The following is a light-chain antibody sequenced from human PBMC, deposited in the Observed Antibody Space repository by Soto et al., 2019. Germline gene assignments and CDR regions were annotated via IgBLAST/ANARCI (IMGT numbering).Light chain of an antibody. CDR2: AAS. CDR1: QSVSSNF. V-gene: IGKV3-20*01. J-gene: IGKJ1*01. CDR3: QHYGSSPWT. Sequence: EIVLTQSLGTLSLSPGERATLSCRASQSVSSNFLAWYQQKPGQAPRLLIHAASSRATGIPDRFSGSASGTDFTLTISRLEPEDFAVYFCQHYGSSPWTFGQGTKVEIK.